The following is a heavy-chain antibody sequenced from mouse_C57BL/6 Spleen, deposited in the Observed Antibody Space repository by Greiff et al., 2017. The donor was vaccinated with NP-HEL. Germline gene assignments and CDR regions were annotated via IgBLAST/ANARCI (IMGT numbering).Heavy chain of an antibody. D-gene: IGHD2-3*01. CDR2: IDPSDSET. V-gene: IGHV1-52*01. CDR1: GYTFTSYW. J-gene: IGHJ2*01. CDR3: ARGRDGYYPYFDY. Sequence: QVQLQQPGAELVRPGSSVKLSCKASGYTFTSYWMHWVKQRPIQGLEWIGNIDPSDSETHYNQKFKDKATLTVDKSSSTAYMQLSSLTSEDSAVYYCARGRDGYYPYFDYWGQGTTLTVSS.